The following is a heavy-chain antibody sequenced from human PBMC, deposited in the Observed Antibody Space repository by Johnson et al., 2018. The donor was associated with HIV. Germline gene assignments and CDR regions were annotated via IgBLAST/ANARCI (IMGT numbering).Heavy chain of an antibody. V-gene: IGHV3-66*02. J-gene: IGHJ3*02. Sequence: VQLVESGGGVVQPGGSLRLSCAASGFTFSSYAMSWVRQAPVKGLEWVSVIYSGGSTYYADSVKGRFTISRDNSKTTLYLQMNSLRAEDTAVYYCARASHSSGWYGRLGDAFDIWGQGTMVTVSS. CDR3: ARASHSSGWYGRLGDAFDI. CDR2: IYSGGST. D-gene: IGHD6-19*01. CDR1: GFTFSSYA.